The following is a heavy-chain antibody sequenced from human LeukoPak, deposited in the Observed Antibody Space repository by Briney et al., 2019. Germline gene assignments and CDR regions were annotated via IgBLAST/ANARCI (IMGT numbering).Heavy chain of an antibody. J-gene: IGHJ4*02. Sequence: ASVKVSCKASGYTFTSYYMHWVRQAPGQRLEWMGWINAGNGNTKYSQKFQGRVTITRDTSASTAYMELSSLRSEDTAVYYCARLLRDGYNPDYWGQGTLVTVSS. CDR1: GYTFTSYY. V-gene: IGHV1-3*01. CDR3: ARLLRDGYNPDY. D-gene: IGHD5-24*01. CDR2: INAGNGNT.